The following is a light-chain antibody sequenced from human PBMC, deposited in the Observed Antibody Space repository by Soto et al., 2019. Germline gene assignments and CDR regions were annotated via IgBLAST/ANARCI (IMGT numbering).Light chain of an antibody. Sequence: SYELTQAPSVSVAPGQTARLTCGGDNIGYKRVHWYQQRPGQAPVLVVYNDRDRPSGIPERFSGSNSGNTATLTISRVEGGDEADYYCQVWDDRGLPVGFGGGTKVTVL. CDR1: NIGYKR. V-gene: IGLV3-21*02. CDR2: NDR. J-gene: IGLJ2*01. CDR3: QVWDDRGLPVG.